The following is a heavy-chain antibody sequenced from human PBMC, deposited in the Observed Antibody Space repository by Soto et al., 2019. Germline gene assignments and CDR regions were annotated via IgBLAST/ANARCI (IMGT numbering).Heavy chain of an antibody. Sequence: SQTLSLTCAISGDSLSSNTAAWSCIRQSPSRGLEWLGRTYYRSKWYIDYATSLKSRMTINPDTSKNQFSLQLLSVTPEDTAVYYCARGSYTSTWYWGQGTLVTVSS. CDR1: GDSLSSNTAA. CDR3: ARGSYTSTWY. D-gene: IGHD6-13*01. J-gene: IGHJ4*02. V-gene: IGHV6-1*01. CDR2: TYYRSKWYI.